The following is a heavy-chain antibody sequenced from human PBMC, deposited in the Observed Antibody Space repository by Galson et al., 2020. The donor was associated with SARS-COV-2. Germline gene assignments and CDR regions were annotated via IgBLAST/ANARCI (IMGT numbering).Heavy chain of an antibody. J-gene: IGHJ2*01. D-gene: IGHD4-17*01. CDR1: GFTFSDYF. CDR3: ARDGDYGDSWYFDL. V-gene: IGHV3-11*05. CDR2: ISSFSTYT. Sequence: GESLKISCAASGFTFSDYFMSWIRQAPGKGLEWVSYISSFSTYTNYADSVKGRFTISRDNAKKSLYLQINSLTAEDTAMYYCARDGDYGDSWYFDLWGRGTLVTVSS.